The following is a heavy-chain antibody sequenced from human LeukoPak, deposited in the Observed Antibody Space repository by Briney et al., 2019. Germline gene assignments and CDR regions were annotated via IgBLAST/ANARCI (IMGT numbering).Heavy chain of an antibody. CDR3: ARTYGDLDYYYYGMDV. CDR2: INPSGGST. Sequence: GASVTVSCKASGYTFTSYYMHWVRQAPGQGLEWMGIINPSGGSTSYAQKFQGRVTMTRDTSTSTVYMELSSLRSEDTAVYYCARTYGDLDYYYYGMDVWGQGTTVTVSS. V-gene: IGHV1-46*01. J-gene: IGHJ6*02. CDR1: GYTFTSYY. D-gene: IGHD4-17*01.